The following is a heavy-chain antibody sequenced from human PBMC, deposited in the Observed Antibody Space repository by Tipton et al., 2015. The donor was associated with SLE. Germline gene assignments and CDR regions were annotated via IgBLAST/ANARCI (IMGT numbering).Heavy chain of an antibody. CDR2: ITYDGGDE. J-gene: IGHJ2*01. CDR1: GIPFGSYG. Sequence: SGIPFGSYGMHWVRQAPGKGLEWVASITYDGGDEDYADSVKGRFTISRDNSKKTLYMQMNSLRVEDTAVYYCARGLGKWYFDLWGRGTLVTVSS. D-gene: IGHD7-27*01. V-gene: IGHV3-33*05. CDR3: ARGLGKWYFDL.